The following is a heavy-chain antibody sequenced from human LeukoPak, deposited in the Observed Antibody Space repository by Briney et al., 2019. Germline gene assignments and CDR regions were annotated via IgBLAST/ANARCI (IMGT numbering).Heavy chain of an antibody. V-gene: IGHV3-21*01. J-gene: IGHJ5*02. D-gene: IGHD1-26*01. CDR3: ASSKELLRSNRFDP. Sequence: NPGGSLRLSCAASGFTFSSYSMNWVRQAPGKGLEWVSSISSSSSYIYYADSVKGRFTISRGNAKNSLYLQMNGLRAEDTAVYYCASSKELLRSNRFDPWGQGTLVTVSS. CDR1: GFTFSSYS. CDR2: ISSSSSYI.